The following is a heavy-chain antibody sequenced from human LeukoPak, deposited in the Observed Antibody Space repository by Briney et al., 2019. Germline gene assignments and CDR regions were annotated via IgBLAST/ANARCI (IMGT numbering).Heavy chain of an antibody. D-gene: IGHD3-3*01. CDR1: GYTFTSYY. Sequence: ASVKVSCKASGYTFTSYYMHWVRQAPGQGLEWMGIINPSGGSTSYAQKFQGRVTMTRDMSTSTVYMELSSLRSEDTAVYYCARESGAGRIKAPWFDPWGQGTLVTVSS. CDR2: INPSGGST. V-gene: IGHV1-46*01. J-gene: IGHJ5*02. CDR3: ARESGAGRIKAPWFDP.